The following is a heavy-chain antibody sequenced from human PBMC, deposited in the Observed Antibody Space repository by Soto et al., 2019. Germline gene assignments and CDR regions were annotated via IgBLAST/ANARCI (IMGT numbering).Heavy chain of an antibody. D-gene: IGHD1-20*01. J-gene: IGHJ4*02. V-gene: IGHV3-23*01. CDR3: TRETVAGITGLDY. Sequence: GGSLRLSCAASGFNVGAFAVNWVRQAPGKGMEWVSGISVSDAFIYYADSVRGRFSISRDASENILYLQMNSLRVDDTALYYCTRETVAGITGLDYWGPGTLVTVSS. CDR2: ISVSDAFI. CDR1: GFNVGAFA.